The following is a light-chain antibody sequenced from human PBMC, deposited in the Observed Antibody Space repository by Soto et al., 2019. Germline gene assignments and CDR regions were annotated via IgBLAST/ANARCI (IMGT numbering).Light chain of an antibody. Sequence: DIQMSQSPSSLSASVGDRVTITCGASQSMSNYLNWYQHKPGKAPTLLIYDASSLESGVPSRFRGSGSGTDFTLTISRLQPEDFATYYCQQCYSTPYTFGQGTRLEI. CDR3: QQCYSTPYT. J-gene: IGKJ5*01. CDR2: DAS. V-gene: IGKV1-39*01. CDR1: QSMSNY.